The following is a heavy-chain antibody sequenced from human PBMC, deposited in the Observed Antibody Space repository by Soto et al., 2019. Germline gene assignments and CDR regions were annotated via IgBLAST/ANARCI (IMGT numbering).Heavy chain of an antibody. V-gene: IGHV3-9*01. CDR3: AKGLRGDYSGSDY. D-gene: IGHD4-17*01. CDR2: ISWNSGNI. Sequence: GGSLRLSCAASGFTFDDYAMHWVRQAPGKGLEWVSGISWNSGNIGYADSVKGRFTISRDNAKNSLYLQMNSLRVEDTALYYCAKGLRGDYSGSDYWGQGTLVTVSS. J-gene: IGHJ4*02. CDR1: GFTFDDYA.